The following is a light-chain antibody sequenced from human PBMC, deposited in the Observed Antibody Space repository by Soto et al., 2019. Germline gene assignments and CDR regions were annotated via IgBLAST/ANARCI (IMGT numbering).Light chain of an antibody. V-gene: IGKV1-39*01. J-gene: IGKJ1*01. CDR1: QSVSRS. CDR3: QQSHSNPRT. CDR2: AVS. Sequence: DIEMTQSPSSLSASVGDRVTITCRASQSVSRSLTWYQQKPGKAPNLLIYAVSILESGVPSRFSGSGSGTEFTLTISSLQPEDFATYYCQQSHSNPRTFGQGTKVEIK.